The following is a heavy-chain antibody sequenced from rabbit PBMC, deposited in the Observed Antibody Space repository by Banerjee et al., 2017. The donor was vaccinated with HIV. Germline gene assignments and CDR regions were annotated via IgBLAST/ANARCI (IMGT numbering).Heavy chain of an antibody. D-gene: IGHD8-1*01. V-gene: IGHV1S40*01. Sequence: QSLEESGGDLVKPGASLTLTCTASGFSFSSSYWICWVRQAPGKGLEWIACIYNGDASTYYASWAKGRFAISKTSSTTVTLQMTSLTAADTATYFCARGASGSYYSYYYGMDLWGPGTLVT. CDR1: GFSFSSSYW. J-gene: IGHJ6*01. CDR3: ARGASGSYYSYYYGMDL. CDR2: IYNGDAST.